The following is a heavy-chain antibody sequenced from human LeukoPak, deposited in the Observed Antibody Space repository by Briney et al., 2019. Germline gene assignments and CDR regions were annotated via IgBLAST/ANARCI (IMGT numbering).Heavy chain of an antibody. V-gene: IGHV4-61*02. D-gene: IGHD6-6*01. J-gene: IGHJ4*02. CDR1: GGSISSGSYY. Sequence: SETLSLTCTVSGGSISSGSYYWSWIRQPAGKGLEWIGRIYTSGSTNYNPSLKSRVTISVDTSKNQFSLKLSSVTAADTAVYYCATGPYHRLVPHYWGQGTLVTVSS. CDR2: IYTSGST. CDR3: ATGPYHRLVPHY.